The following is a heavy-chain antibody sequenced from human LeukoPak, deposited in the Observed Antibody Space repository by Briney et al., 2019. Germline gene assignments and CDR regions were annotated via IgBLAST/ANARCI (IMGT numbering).Heavy chain of an antibody. CDR1: GYTFTGYF. CDR2: INPNSGNT. D-gene: IGHD3-3*01. V-gene: IGHV1-8*03. Sequence: ASVKVSCKASGYTFTGYFMHWVRQAPGQGLEWMGWINPNSGNTGYAQKFQGRVTITRNTSISTAYMELSSLRSEDTAVYYCARTKYYDFWSGYFAYYYYMDVWGKGTTVTISS. J-gene: IGHJ6*03. CDR3: ARTKYYDFWSGYFAYYYYMDV.